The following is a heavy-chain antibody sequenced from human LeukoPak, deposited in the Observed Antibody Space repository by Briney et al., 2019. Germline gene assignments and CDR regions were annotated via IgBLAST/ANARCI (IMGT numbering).Heavy chain of an antibody. V-gene: IGHV4-34*01. CDR1: GVSFSGYY. CDR3: ARGNYYGSGSYYKTLYYYYGMDV. CDR2: INHSGST. Sequence: SETLSLTCAVYGVSFSGYYWRWIRQPPGKGLEWIGEINHSGSTNYNPSLKSRVTISVDTSKNQFSLQLSSVTAADTAVYYCARGNYYGSGSYYKTLYYYYGMDVWGQGTTDTV. J-gene: IGHJ6*02. D-gene: IGHD3-10*01.